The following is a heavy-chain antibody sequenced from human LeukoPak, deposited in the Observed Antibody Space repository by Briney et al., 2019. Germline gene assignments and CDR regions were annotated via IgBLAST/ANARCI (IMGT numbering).Heavy chain of an antibody. D-gene: IGHD1-26*01. V-gene: IGHV4-59*08. CDR3: ARLVGATTPLDI. CDR2: IHYSGST. J-gene: IGHJ3*02. CDR1: GGSISSYC. Sequence: SDTLSLTCTVAGGSISSYCWSWIRQPPGKGREWIGYIHYSGSTNYNPSLKSRVPISVDTSKNQFSLKLRSVPAADTAVYYCARLVGATTPLDIWGQGTMVTVSS.